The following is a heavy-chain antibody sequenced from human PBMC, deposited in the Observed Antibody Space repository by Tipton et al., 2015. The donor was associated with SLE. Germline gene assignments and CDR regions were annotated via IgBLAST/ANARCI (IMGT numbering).Heavy chain of an antibody. CDR1: GFSISSGYY. Sequence: GLVKPSETLSLTCTVSGFSISSGYYWGWMRQPPGRGLEWIGSVYYSGSTYYNPSLKSRVTISVDTSKNQFSLKLNSVTAADTAVYYCGRAPGLERDYSYYYYMDVWGKGTTVTVSS. J-gene: IGHJ6*03. CDR3: GRAPGLERDYSYYYYMDV. CDR2: VYYSGST. D-gene: IGHD3/OR15-3a*01. V-gene: IGHV4-38-2*02.